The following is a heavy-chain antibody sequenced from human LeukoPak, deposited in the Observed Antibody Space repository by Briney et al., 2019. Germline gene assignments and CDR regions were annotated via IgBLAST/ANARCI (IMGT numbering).Heavy chain of an antibody. CDR3: ARATNWFDP. V-gene: IGHV4-59*01. J-gene: IGHJ5*02. CDR1: GGSISSYY. Sequence: SETLSLTCTVSGGSISSYYWSWIRQPPGKGLEWIGYIYYSGSTNYNPSLKSRVTISVDTSKNQFSLKLSSVTAADTAVYYCARATNWFDPWGQGTLVTVSS. CDR2: IYYSGST.